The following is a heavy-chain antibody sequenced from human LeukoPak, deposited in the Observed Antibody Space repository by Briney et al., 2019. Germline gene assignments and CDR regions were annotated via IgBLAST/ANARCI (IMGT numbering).Heavy chain of an antibody. CDR3: ARETGHCSSSSCAYYNYYMDV. J-gene: IGHJ6*03. V-gene: IGHV3-11*04. Sequence: GGSLRLSCAASGFTFSDYYLSWIRQAPGKGLDWVSYISSSGSSMYYADSVKGRFTISRDNAKNSLFLQMNSLRAEDTAVYYCARETGHCSSSSCAYYNYYMDVWGKGTTVTVSS. D-gene: IGHD2-2*01. CDR2: ISSSGSSM. CDR1: GFTFSDYY.